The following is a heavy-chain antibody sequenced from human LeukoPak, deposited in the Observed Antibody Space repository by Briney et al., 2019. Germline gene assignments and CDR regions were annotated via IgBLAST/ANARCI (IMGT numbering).Heavy chain of an antibody. V-gene: IGHV1-46*01. CDR1: GYTFTKSY. D-gene: IGHD6-6*01. J-gene: IGHJ6*03. CDR3: ATNTVAARPYTYYYYYYMDV. Sequence: GASVKVSCKASGYTFTKSYIHWVRQAPGQRLEWMGLINPGGDNTNYAQNFQGRVTMTEDTSTDTAYMELSSLRSEDTAVYYCATNTVAARPYTYYYYYYMDVWGKGTTVTVSS. CDR2: INPGGDNT.